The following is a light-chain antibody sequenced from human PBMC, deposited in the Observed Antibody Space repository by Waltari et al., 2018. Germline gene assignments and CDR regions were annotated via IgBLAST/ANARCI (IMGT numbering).Light chain of an antibody. J-gene: IGLJ2*01. Sequence: QSALTQPASVSGSPGQSITISCTGTSSNVGGYTLVSWYQQHPCKAPQLKIYDVNKRPSVISPRFPGSKSGNTASLTISGLQADDESDYYCCSYAGDSTLIFGGGTKLTVL. CDR3: CSYAGDSTLI. CDR2: DVN. CDR1: SSNVGGYTL. V-gene: IGLV2-23*02.